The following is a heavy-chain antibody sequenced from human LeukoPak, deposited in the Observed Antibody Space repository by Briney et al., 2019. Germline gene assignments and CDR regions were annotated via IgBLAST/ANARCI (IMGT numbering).Heavy chain of an antibody. CDR2: INPNSGGT. Sequence: ASVKVSCKASGYTFTGYYMHWVRQAPGQGLEWMGWINPNSGGTNYAQKFQGWVTMTRDTSISTAYMELSRLRSDDTAVYYCARDPVWNRLVGYFDYWGQGTLVTVSS. J-gene: IGHJ4*02. CDR1: GYTFTGYY. D-gene: IGHD2-8*02. V-gene: IGHV1-2*04. CDR3: ARDPVWNRLVGYFDY.